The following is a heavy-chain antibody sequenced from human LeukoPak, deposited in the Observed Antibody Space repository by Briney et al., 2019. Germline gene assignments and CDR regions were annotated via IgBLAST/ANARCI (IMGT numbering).Heavy chain of an antibody. V-gene: IGHV3-33*07. CDR2: IWYDGSNK. J-gene: IGHJ4*02. CDR1: GFTFNSYA. CDR3: ARVQVGTYSDY. D-gene: IGHD1-26*01. Sequence: PGGSLRLSCTPSGFTFNSYAMFWVRQAPGKGLEWVSLIWYDGSNKYYADSVKGRFTISRDNSKNTLYLQMNSLRADDTAVYYCARVQVGTYSDYWGQGTLVTVSS.